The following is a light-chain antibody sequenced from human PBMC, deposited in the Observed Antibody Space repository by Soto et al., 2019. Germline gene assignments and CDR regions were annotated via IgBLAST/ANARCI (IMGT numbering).Light chain of an antibody. J-gene: IGLJ7*01. Sequence: QPVLTQSSSASASLGASVKLTCTLSSGHSSYIIAWHQQQPGKAPRYLMKLESSGSYNKGSGVPDRFSGSSSGADRYLTISNLQFEDEADYYCETWDSNTHTVFGGGTQLTVL. V-gene: IGLV4-60*02. CDR1: SGHSSYI. CDR2: LESSGSY. CDR3: ETWDSNTHTV.